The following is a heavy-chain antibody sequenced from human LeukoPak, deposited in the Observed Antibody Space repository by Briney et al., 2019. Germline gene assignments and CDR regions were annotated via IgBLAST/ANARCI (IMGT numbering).Heavy chain of an antibody. J-gene: IGHJ5*02. CDR1: GDSISVGTYY. CDR2: IYANGST. V-gene: IGHV4-61*02. Sequence: SETLSLTCTVSGDSISVGTYYWSWIRQPAGKGLEWIGRIYANGSTNYNPSLKSRVTISVDTSKNQFSLKLSSVTAADTAVYYCARRIGYRSLIDGDYWFDPWGQGTLVTVSS. D-gene: IGHD4-17*01. CDR3: ARRIGYRSLIDGDYWFDP.